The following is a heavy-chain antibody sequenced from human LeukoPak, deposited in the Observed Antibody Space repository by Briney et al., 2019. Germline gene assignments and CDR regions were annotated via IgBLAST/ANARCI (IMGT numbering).Heavy chain of an antibody. Sequence: GASVKVSCKASGYTFTGYYMHWVRQAPGQGLEWMGWINTNSGGTNYAQKFQGRVTMTRFTSISTAYMELSKLRSDDTAVYYCAICSYGGYPLLYYFDYWGRGTVVIVSP. D-gene: IGHD5-12*01. CDR1: GYTFTGYY. J-gene: IGHJ4*02. V-gene: IGHV1-2*02. CDR3: AICSYGGYPLLYYFDY. CDR2: INTNSGGT.